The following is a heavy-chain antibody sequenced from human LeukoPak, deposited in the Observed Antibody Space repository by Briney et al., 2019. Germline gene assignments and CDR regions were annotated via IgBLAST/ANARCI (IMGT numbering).Heavy chain of an antibody. J-gene: IGHJ4*02. CDR3: ASCTLSTSCYDY. D-gene: IGHD2-2*01. Sequence: ASVKVSCKASGYTFTSYGISWVRQAPGQGLEWMGWISAYNGNTNYAQKLQGRVTMTTDTSTSTAYMELRSLRSEDTAVYYCASCTLSTSCYDYWGQGTLVTVSS. CDR2: ISAYNGNT. CDR1: GYTFTSYG. V-gene: IGHV1-18*01.